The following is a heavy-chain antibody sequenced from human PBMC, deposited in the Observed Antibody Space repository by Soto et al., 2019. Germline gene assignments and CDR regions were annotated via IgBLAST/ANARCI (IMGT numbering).Heavy chain of an antibody. V-gene: IGHV4-4*07. CDR3: ARANVGPPGGGSWTMPFDF. J-gene: IGHJ4*02. Sequence: QVQLQESGPGLVKPSETLSLTCSVSGGSVSNYYWSWFRQPAGKGLEWIGRIYTGGSTNYNPSLKSRVTLSVDTSKNQFSLRLTSVTAADTAVYYCARANVGPPGGGSWTMPFDFWGQGILVTVSS. CDR1: GGSVSNYY. D-gene: IGHD2-15*01. CDR2: IYTGGST.